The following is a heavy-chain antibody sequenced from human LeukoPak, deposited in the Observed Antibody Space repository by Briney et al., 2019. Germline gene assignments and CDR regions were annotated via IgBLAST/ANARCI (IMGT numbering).Heavy chain of an antibody. V-gene: IGHV3-23*01. D-gene: IGHD3-9*01. CDR1: GFTFSSYA. CDR2: ISGSGGST. Sequence: SGGSLRLSCAASGFTFSSYAMSWVRQAPGKGLEWVSAISGSGGSTYYADSVKGRFTISRDNSKNTLYLQMNSLRAEDTAVYYCAKNPPNDILTGYYYYYMDVWGKGTTVTISS. CDR3: AKNPPNDILTGYYYYYMDV. J-gene: IGHJ6*03.